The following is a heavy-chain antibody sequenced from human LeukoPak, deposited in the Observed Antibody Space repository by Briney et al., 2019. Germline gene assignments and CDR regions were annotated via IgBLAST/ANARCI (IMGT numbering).Heavy chain of an antibody. V-gene: IGHV4-4*02. CDR3: ARAQPHSGRGTLFDY. Sequence: KASETLSLTCAVSGGSISSSNWWSWVRQPPGKGLEWIGSIYYSGSTYYNPSLKSRVTISVDTSKNQFSLKLSSVTAADTAVYYCARAQPHSGRGTLFDYWGQGTLVTVSS. CDR1: GGSISSSNW. D-gene: IGHD2-2*01. CDR2: IYYSGST. J-gene: IGHJ4*02.